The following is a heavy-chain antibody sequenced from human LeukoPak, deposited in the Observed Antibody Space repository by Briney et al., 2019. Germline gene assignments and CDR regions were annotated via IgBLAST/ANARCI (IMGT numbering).Heavy chain of an antibody. CDR2: IYTSGST. J-gene: IGHJ6*02. CDR1: GGYISNYY. V-gene: IGHV4-4*07. CDR3: ARVTPVDSSGWTDWRYYYYGMDV. Sequence: PSETLSLTCTVSGGYISNYYWSWIRRPAGKGLEWIGRIYTSGSTNYNPSLKSRVTMSVDTSKNQFSLKLSSVTAADTAVYYCARVTPVDSSGWTDWRYYYYGMDVWGQGTTVTVSS. D-gene: IGHD6-25*01.